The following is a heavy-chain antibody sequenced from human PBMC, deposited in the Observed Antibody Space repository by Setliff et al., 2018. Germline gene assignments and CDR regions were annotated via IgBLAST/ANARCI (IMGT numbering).Heavy chain of an antibody. CDR3: ARVVGADGIGIDY. J-gene: IGHJ4*02. CDR2: IYPGNSNT. V-gene: IGHV5-51*01. CDR1: GYTFTNYW. D-gene: IGHD2-15*01. Sequence: GESLKISCKGSGYTFTNYWIAWVRQMPGKGLEWMGVIYPGNSNTRYSPPFQGQVTISADKAINTAYLQWSSLKASGTATYYCARVVGADGIGIDYWGQGTVVTVSS.